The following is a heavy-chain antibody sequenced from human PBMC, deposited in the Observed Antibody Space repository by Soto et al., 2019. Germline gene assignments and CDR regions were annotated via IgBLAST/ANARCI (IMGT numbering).Heavy chain of an antibody. J-gene: IGHJ4*01. CDR1: GASISSSSYY. CDR3: YSSSPFXX. Sequence: PSETLSLTCSVSGASISSSSYYWGWIRQPPGKGLEWIGSIYYSXSTYXXXXXXXXXTIXVDTSKNQFSLKLSSVTAADTAVYYCYSSSPFXXXXXGTLVTVSS. CDR2: IYYSXST. D-gene: IGHD6-6*01. V-gene: IGHV4-39*01.